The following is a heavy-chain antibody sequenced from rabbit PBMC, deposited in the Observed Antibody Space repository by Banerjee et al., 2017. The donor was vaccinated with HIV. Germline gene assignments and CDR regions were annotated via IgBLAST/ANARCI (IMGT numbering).Heavy chain of an antibody. D-gene: IGHD6-1*01. CDR3: ARDAGSYAYIDGYFNL. Sequence: QEQLEESGGDLVKPEGSLTLTCTASGFTISTTYWICWVRQAPGKGLEWIACIDTGSGNTVYATWAKGRFTISKTSSTTVTLQMTSLTAADTATYFCARDAGSYAYIDGYFNLWGPGTLVTVS. V-gene: IGHV1S45*01. CDR2: IDTGSGNT. CDR1: GFTISTTYW. J-gene: IGHJ4*01.